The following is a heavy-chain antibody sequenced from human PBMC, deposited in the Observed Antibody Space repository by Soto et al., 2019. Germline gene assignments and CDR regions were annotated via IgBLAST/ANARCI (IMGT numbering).Heavy chain of an antibody. CDR3: ARHCTNGVCFEAFDI. Sequence: ASVKVSCKASGYTFTSYAMHWVRQAPGQRLEWMGWINAGNGNTKYSQKFQGRVTITGDTSASTAYMELSSLRSEDTAVYYCARHCTNGVCFEAFDIWGQGTMVTVSS. V-gene: IGHV1-3*01. D-gene: IGHD2-8*01. CDR2: INAGNGNT. CDR1: GYTFTSYA. J-gene: IGHJ3*02.